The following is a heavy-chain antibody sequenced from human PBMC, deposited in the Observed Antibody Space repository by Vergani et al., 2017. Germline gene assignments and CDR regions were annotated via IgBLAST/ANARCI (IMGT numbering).Heavy chain of an antibody. D-gene: IGHD6-13*01. Sequence: VQLVESGGGVVQPGRSLRLSCAASGFTFSSYAMHWVRQAPGKGLEWVAVISYDGSNKYYADSVKGRFTISRDNSKNTLYLQMNSLRAEDTAVYYCAREGLSSSWSYYYYYYMDVWGKGTTVTVSS. J-gene: IGHJ6*03. CDR2: ISYDGSNK. CDR3: AREGLSSSWSYYYYYYMDV. V-gene: IGHV3-30-3*01. CDR1: GFTFSSYA.